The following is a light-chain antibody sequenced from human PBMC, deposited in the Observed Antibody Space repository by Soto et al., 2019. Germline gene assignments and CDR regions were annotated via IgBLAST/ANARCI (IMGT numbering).Light chain of an antibody. CDR1: QGIGDT. CDR2: DTS. CDR3: QPYNTWPHT. Sequence: EVVLTQSPATLSASPGDGATLSCRASQGIGDTLAWFQQKPGQTPRLLIYDTSTWASGVPARFRGSRSGAQFTLTINTLQSEDFAIYYCQPYNTWPHTFGEGTKVEIK. V-gene: IGKV3-15*01. J-gene: IGKJ4*01.